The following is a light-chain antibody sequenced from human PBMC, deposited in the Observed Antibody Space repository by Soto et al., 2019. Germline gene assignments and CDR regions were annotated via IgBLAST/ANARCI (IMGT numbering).Light chain of an antibody. CDR2: GNS. CDR1: SSNIGAGYD. Sequence: QSALTQSPSVSGAPGQRVTISCTGSSSNIGAGYDVHWYQQLPGTAPKLLIYGNSNRPSGVPDRFSGSKSGTSASLAITGLQAEDEADYYCQSYDSSLSGSKFGGGTKLTVL. V-gene: IGLV1-40*01. J-gene: IGLJ2*01. CDR3: QSYDSSLSGSK.